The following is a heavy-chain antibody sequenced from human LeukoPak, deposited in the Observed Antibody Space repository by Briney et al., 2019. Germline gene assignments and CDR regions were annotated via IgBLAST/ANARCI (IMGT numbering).Heavy chain of an antibody. CDR2: IRYDGSNK. CDR3: AKDYRFYASGSHMDV. D-gene: IGHD3-10*01. CDR1: GFTFSNYG. V-gene: IGHV3-30*02. J-gene: IGHJ6*03. Sequence: PGGSLRLSCAASGFTFSNYGMHWVRQAPGKGLEWVAFIRYDGSNKYYAGSVKGRFTISRDNSKNTLYLQMNSLRAEDTAVYYCAKDYRFYASGSHMDVWGKGTTVTISS.